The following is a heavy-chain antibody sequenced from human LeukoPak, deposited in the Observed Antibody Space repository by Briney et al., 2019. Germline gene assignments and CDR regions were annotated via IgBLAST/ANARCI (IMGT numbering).Heavy chain of an antibody. CDR2: ISAYNGNT. D-gene: IGHD1-26*01. J-gene: IGHJ3*02. CDR3: ARRNSGSYFHDAFDI. Sequence: ASVTVSCTASGYTFTSYGISWVRQAPGQGLEWMGWISAYNGNTNYAQKLQGRVTMTTDTSTSTAYMELRSLRSDDTAVYYCARRNSGSYFHDAFDIWGQGTMVPVSS. V-gene: IGHV1-18*01. CDR1: GYTFTSYG.